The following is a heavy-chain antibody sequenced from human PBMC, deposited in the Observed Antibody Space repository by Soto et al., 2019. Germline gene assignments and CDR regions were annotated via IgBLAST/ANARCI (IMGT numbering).Heavy chain of an antibody. CDR3: VMVPRPGPSAYYQH. CDR1: GYTFTSYA. D-gene: IGHD1-1*01. CDR2: INAGNGNT. Sequence: ASVKVSCKASGYTFTSYAMHWVRQAPGQRLEWMGWINAGNGNTKYSQKFQGRVTITRDTSASTAYIELSSLRSEDTAVYYCVMVPRPGPSAYYQHWGQGSLVTVSS. J-gene: IGHJ1*01. V-gene: IGHV1-3*01.